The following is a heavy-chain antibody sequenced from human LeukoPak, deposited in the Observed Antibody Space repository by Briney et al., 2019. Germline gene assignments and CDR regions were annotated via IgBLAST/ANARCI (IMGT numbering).Heavy chain of an antibody. J-gene: IGHJ6*03. CDR1: GGTFSSYA. Sequence: VASVKVSCKASGGTFSSYAISWVRQAPGQGLEWMGGIIPIFGTANYAQKFQGRVTITADESTSTAYMELSSLRSEDTAVYYCAAPVVPAAMVRYYMDVWGKGTTVTVSS. D-gene: IGHD2-2*01. CDR2: IIPIFGTA. V-gene: IGHV1-69*01. CDR3: AAPVVPAAMVRYYMDV.